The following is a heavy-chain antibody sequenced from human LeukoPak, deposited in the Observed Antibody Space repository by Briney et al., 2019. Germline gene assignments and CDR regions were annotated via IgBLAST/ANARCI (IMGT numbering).Heavy chain of an antibody. CDR1: GFTFSSYE. J-gene: IGHJ4*02. V-gene: IGHV3-48*03. Sequence: GESLRLSCAVSGFTFSSYEMNWVRQPPGEGLEWDSYISNSGSTIYYADSVKGRFTISRDNAKNSLYLQMNSLRAEDTAVYYCARDRSEIAAAGLFDYWGQGTLVTVSS. CDR3: ARDRSEIAAAGLFDY. D-gene: IGHD6-13*01. CDR2: ISNSGSTI.